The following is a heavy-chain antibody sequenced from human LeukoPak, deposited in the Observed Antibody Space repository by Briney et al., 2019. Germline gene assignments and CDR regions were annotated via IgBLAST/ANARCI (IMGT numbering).Heavy chain of an antibody. J-gene: IGHJ4*02. CDR1: GFTFSSYG. Sequence: GRTLRLSCAASGFTFSSYGMHWVRQAPGKGLEWVATISYDGSNKDYADSVKGRCTISRDNSKNTLYLQMNSLRDEDTAVYYCALNRGSGWYFRYWGQGTLVTVSS. V-gene: IGHV3-30*04. CDR3: ALNRGSGWYFRY. CDR2: ISYDGSNK. D-gene: IGHD6-19*01.